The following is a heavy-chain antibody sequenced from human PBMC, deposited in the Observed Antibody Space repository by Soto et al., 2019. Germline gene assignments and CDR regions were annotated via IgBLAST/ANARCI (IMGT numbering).Heavy chain of an antibody. J-gene: IGHJ4*02. CDR2: ISAHNGNT. V-gene: IGHV1-18*01. Sequence: QVHLVQSGAEVKKPGASVKVSCKGSGYAFTTYGITWVRQDPGQGLEWMGWISAHNGNTNYAQKLQGRVTVTRDTSTSTAYMELRSLRSDDTAVYYCARGRDGDYWGQGALVTVSS. D-gene: IGHD6-6*01. CDR1: GYAFTTYG. CDR3: ARGRDGDY.